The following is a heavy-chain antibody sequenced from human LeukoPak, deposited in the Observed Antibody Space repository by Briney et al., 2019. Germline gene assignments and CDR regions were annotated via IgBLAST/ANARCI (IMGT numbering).Heavy chain of an antibody. J-gene: IGHJ3*02. V-gene: IGHV1-46*01. CDR3: ARTRVIRFLEWLEWELDAFDI. D-gene: IGHD3-3*01. CDR1: GYTFTSYY. CDR2: INPSGGST. Sequence: ASVKVSCKASGYTFTSYYMHWVRQAPGQGLEWMGIINPSGGSTSYAQKFQGRVTMTRDTSTSTVYMELSSLRSEDTAVYYCARTRVIRFLEWLEWELDAFDIWGQGTMVTVSS.